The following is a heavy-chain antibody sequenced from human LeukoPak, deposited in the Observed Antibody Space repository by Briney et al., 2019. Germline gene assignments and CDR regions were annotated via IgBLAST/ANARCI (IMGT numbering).Heavy chain of an antibody. CDR3: ASHTQRRNDLFVGDY. J-gene: IGHJ4*02. CDR1: GGTFNNYA. D-gene: IGHD2-8*01. Sequence: SVKVSCKASGGTFNNYANSWVRQAPGQRLEWMGGIIPIFGTAKYAQKFQGRVTITADESTSTAYMELSSLRSDDTAVYYCASHTQRRNDLFVGDYWGQGTLVTVSS. V-gene: IGHV1-69*01. CDR2: IIPIFGTA.